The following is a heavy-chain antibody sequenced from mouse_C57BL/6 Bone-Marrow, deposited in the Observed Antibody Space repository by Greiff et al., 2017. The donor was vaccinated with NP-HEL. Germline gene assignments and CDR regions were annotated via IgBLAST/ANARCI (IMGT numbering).Heavy chain of an antibody. CDR3: ASTTVVATKAMDY. Sequence: ESGPGLVKPSQSLSLTCSVTGYSITSGYYWNWIRQFPGNKLEWMGYISYDGSNNYNPSLKNRISITRDTSKNQFFLKLNSVTTEDTATYYCASTTVVATKAMDYWGQGTSVTVSS. D-gene: IGHD1-1*01. CDR2: ISYDGSN. CDR1: GYSITSGYY. V-gene: IGHV3-6*01. J-gene: IGHJ4*01.